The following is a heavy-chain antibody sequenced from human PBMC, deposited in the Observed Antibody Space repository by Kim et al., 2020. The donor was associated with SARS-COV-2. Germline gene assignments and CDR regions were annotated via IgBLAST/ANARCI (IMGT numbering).Heavy chain of an antibody. J-gene: IGHJ5*01. D-gene: IGHD2-15*01. CDR1: GGSFSGYY. CDR2: INHSGST. Sequence: SETLSLTCAVYGGSFSGYYWSWIRQPPGKGLEWIGEINHSGSTNYNPSLKSRVTISVDTSKNQFSLKLSSVTAADTAVYYCARGGIVAVVAATDGSPYN. CDR3: ARGGIVAVVAATDGSPYN. V-gene: IGHV4-34*01.